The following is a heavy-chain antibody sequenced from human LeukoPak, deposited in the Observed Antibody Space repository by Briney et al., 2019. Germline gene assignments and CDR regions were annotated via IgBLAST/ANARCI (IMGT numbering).Heavy chain of an antibody. J-gene: IGHJ5*02. CDR3: ARSLYGSGSYNWFDP. Sequence: ASVKVSCKASGYTFIGYYIHWVRQAPGQGLEWMGWINPNSGGTNYAQNFQGRVTMTRNTSITTIYMKVNNLRSDDTAVYYCARSLYGSGSYNWFDPWGQGTLVTVSS. CDR2: INPNSGGT. V-gene: IGHV1-2*02. CDR1: GYTFIGYY. D-gene: IGHD3-10*01.